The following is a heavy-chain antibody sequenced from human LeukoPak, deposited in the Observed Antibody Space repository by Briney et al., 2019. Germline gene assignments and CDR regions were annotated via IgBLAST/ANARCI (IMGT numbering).Heavy chain of an antibody. V-gene: IGHV3-74*01. Sequence: GGSLRLSCAASGFTFSTYWMHWVRQAPGKGLVWVSRSNSDGSSTTYADSVKGRFTISTDSAKNTLYLQMNSLRAEDTAVYYCEKVGRDYQFYYWGQGTLVTVSS. CDR1: GFTFSTYW. D-gene: IGHD2-2*01. J-gene: IGHJ4*02. CDR3: EKVGRDYQFYY. CDR2: SNSDGSST.